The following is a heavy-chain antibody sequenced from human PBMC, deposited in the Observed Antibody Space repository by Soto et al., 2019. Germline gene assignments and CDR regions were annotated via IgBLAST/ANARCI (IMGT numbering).Heavy chain of an antibody. Sequence: LRLSCAASGFTFSMYWMHWVRQVPGKGPEWVSRINDDGISTNYADSVKGRFTISRDNAKNTLYLQMNALRVEDTAVYYCTRGPRSTSTGTGAFWGQGTLVTVSS. CDR3: TRGPRSTSTGTGAF. CDR1: GFTFSMYW. V-gene: IGHV3-74*01. CDR2: INDDGIST. J-gene: IGHJ4*02. D-gene: IGHD1-1*01.